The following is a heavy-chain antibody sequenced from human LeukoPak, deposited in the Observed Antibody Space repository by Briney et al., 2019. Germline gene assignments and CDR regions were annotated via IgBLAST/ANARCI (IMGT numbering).Heavy chain of an antibody. CDR3: ARDFCGGDCYSPDY. Sequence: ASVKVSCKASGYTFTSYYMHWVRQAPGQGPEWMGIINPSGGSTSYAQKFQGRVTMTRDTSTNTVYMELSSRRSEDTVVYYCARDFCGGDCYSPDYWGQGTLVTVSS. V-gene: IGHV1-46*01. J-gene: IGHJ4*02. D-gene: IGHD2-21*02. CDR1: GYTFTSYY. CDR2: INPSGGST.